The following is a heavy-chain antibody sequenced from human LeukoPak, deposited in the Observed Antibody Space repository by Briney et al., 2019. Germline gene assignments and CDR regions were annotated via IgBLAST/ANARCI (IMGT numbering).Heavy chain of an antibody. CDR3: ARSCLIVDIVATIRARLGGNAFDI. V-gene: IGHV4-34*01. J-gene: IGHJ3*02. Sequence: SETLSLTCAVYGGSFSGYYWSWLRQSPDKGLEWIGEINHSGRTNYNPSLKSRVTISVDTSKNQFSLKLSSVTAADTAVYYCARSCLIVDIVATIRARLGGNAFDIWGQGTMVTVSS. D-gene: IGHD5-12*01. CDR1: GGSFSGYY. CDR2: INHSGRT.